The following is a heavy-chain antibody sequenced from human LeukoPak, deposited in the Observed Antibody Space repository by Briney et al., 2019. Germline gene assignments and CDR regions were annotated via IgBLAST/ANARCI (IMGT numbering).Heavy chain of an antibody. V-gene: IGHV4-39*07. D-gene: IGHD3-10*01. J-gene: IGHJ4*02. CDR1: GGSISSSSYY. CDR2: IYYSGST. Sequence: SETLSLTCTVSGGSISSSSYYWGWIRQPPGKGLEWIGSIYYSGSTYYNPSLKSRVTISVDTSKNQFSLKLSSVTAADTAVYHCARVSGFGDPFDYWGQGTLVTVSS. CDR3: ARVSGFGDPFDY.